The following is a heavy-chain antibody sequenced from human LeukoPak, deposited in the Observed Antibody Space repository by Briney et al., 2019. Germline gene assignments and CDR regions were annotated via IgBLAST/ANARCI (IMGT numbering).Heavy chain of an antibody. D-gene: IGHD3-22*01. V-gene: IGHV3-64*01. CDR2: INSDGRST. Sequence: GGSLRLSCAASGFTFSTYAMHWVRQAPGKGLEYVSAINSDGRSTYYANSVKGRFTISRDNSKNTLYLQMGSLRADDMAVYYCARALYDTSGYYYGDFDYWGQGTLVTVSS. CDR3: ARALYDTSGYYYGDFDY. CDR1: GFTFSTYA. J-gene: IGHJ4*02.